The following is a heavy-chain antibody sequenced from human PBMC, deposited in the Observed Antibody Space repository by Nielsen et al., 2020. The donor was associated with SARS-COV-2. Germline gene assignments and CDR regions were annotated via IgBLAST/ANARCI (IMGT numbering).Heavy chain of an antibody. J-gene: IGHJ5*02. CDR2: IYYSGST. CDR1: GGSISSSSYY. Sequence: SETLSLTCTVSGGSISSSSYYWGWIRQPPGKGLEWIGSIYYSGSTYYNPSLKSRVTISVDTSKNQFSLKLSSVTAADTAVYYCASNEVSSSWYWFDPWGQGTLVTVAS. V-gene: IGHV4-39*01. D-gene: IGHD6-13*01. CDR3: ASNEVSSSWYWFDP.